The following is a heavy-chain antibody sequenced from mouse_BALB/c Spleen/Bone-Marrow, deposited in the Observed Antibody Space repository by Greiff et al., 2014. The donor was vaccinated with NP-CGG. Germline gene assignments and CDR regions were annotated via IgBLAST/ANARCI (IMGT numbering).Heavy chain of an antibody. CDR2: INPSNGRT. D-gene: IGHD1-1*01. Sequence: QVQLQQSGAELVKPGASVKLSCKASGYTFTGYWMHWVKQRPGQGLEWIGEINPSNGRTNYNEKFKNMATLTVDKSSSTAYMQHSSLTSEDSAVFYCARLSYGSNYIVDFWGQGTSVTVSS. CDR3: ARLSYGSNYIVDF. J-gene: IGHJ4*01. V-gene: IGHV1S81*02. CDR1: GYTFTGYW.